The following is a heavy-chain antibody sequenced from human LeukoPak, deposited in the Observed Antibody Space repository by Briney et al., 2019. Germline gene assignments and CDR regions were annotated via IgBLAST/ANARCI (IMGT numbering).Heavy chain of an antibody. D-gene: IGHD6-13*01. CDR2: ISGSGGST. V-gene: IGHV3-23*01. CDR1: GFTFSSYG. CDR3: AKGDSSSWYLYDYYYYMDV. J-gene: IGHJ6*03. Sequence: GGSLRLSCAASGFTFSSYGMSWVRQAPGKGLEWVSAISGSGGSTYYADSVKGRFTISRDNSKNTLYLQMNSLRAEDTAVYYCAKGDSSSWYLYDYYYYMDVWGKGTTVTISS.